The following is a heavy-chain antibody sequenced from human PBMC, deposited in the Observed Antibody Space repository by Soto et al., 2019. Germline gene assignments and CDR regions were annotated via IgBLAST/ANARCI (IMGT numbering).Heavy chain of an antibody. CDR2: ISGSGGST. D-gene: IGHD5-18*01. Sequence: PGGSLRLSCAASGFTFSSYAMSWVRQAPGKGLEWVSAISGSGGSTYYADSVKGRFTISRDNSKNTLYLQMNSLRAEDTAVYYCAKDPFGGYSYGYAYYYYGMDVWGQGTTVTVS. CDR3: AKDPFGGYSYGYAYYYYGMDV. J-gene: IGHJ6*02. V-gene: IGHV3-23*01. CDR1: GFTFSSYA.